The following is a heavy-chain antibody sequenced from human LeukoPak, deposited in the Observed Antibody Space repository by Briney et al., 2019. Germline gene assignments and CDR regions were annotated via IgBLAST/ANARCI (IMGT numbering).Heavy chain of an antibody. CDR2: ISYDGSGK. V-gene: IGHV3-30*03. CDR1: GFTFSSYG. CDR3: ARDYGSGSYTPGVSRGYFDY. D-gene: IGHD3-10*01. J-gene: IGHJ4*02. Sequence: HPGGSLRLSCAASGFTFSSYGMDWVRQAPGKGLEWVAVISYDGSGKYYADSVKGRFTISRDNAKNSLYLQMNSLRDEDTAVYYCARDYGSGSYTPGVSRGYFDYWGQGTLVTVSS.